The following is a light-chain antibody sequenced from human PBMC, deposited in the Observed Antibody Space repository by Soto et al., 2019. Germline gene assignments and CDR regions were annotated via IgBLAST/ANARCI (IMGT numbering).Light chain of an antibody. CDR2: KAS. Sequence: DIQMTQSPSTLSASVGDRVTITCRASQSTASWLAWYQQKPGKAPKLLIYKASSLESGVPSRFSGSGSGTEFTLTISSLQPDDFATYYYQQYNSYSWTFGQGTKVEIK. CDR3: QQYNSYSWT. V-gene: IGKV1-5*03. J-gene: IGKJ1*01. CDR1: QSTASW.